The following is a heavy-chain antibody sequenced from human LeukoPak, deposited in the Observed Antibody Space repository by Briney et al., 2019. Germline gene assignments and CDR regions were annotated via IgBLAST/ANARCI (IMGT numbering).Heavy chain of an antibody. J-gene: IGHJ4*02. CDR3: ARGMYDFWSGYPYYFDY. V-gene: IGHV4-34*01. D-gene: IGHD3-3*01. CDR1: GGSFSGYY. CDR2: INHSGST. Sequence: SETLSLTCAVYGGSFSGYYWSWIRQPPGKGLEWIGEINHSGSTNYNPSLKSRVTISVDTSKNQFSLKLSSVTAADTAVYYCARGMYDFWSGYPYYFDYWGQGTLVAVSS.